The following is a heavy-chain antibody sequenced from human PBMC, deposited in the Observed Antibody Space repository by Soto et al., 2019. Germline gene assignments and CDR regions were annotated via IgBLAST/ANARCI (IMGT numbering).Heavy chain of an antibody. D-gene: IGHD6-13*01. Sequence: SETLSLTCAVSGGAISSSKWWSWVRQPPGKGLEWIGEIYQSGSTNYNPSLESRVRMSVDKSRNQFSLKLTSVSAADRAVYYCARASATIAAAAISDYWGQGTLVTVS. CDR2: IYQSGST. J-gene: IGHJ4*02. CDR1: GGAISSSKW. V-gene: IGHV4-4*02. CDR3: ARASATIAAAAISDY.